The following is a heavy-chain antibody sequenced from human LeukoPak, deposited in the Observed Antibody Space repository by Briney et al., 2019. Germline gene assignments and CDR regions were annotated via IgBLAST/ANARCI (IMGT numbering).Heavy chain of an antibody. V-gene: IGHV4-59*12. CDR3: ARRRISSTKRTPYNLNSYAFDI. J-gene: IGHJ3*02. D-gene: IGHD5-24*01. CDR2: IYYSGST. Sequence: SETLSLTCTVSGGSISSYYWSWIRQPPGKGLEWIGYIYYSGSTNYNPSLKSRVTISVDTSKNQFSLKLSSVTAADTAVYYCARRRISSTKRTPYNLNSYAFDIWGQGTMVTVSS. CDR1: GGSISSYY.